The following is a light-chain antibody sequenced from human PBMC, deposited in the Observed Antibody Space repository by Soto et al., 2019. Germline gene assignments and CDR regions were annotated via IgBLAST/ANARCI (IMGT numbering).Light chain of an antibody. CDR1: QSVSSSH. Sequence: EIVLTQSPGTLSLSPGERATLSCRASQSVSSSHLACYQQKPGQTPRLLIYGASTRATGTPARFSGSGSGTEFTLTISSLQSEDFAVYYCQQYDNLPPAFGQGTKVDI. J-gene: IGKJ1*01. CDR3: QQYDNLPPA. CDR2: GAS. V-gene: IGKV3-15*01.